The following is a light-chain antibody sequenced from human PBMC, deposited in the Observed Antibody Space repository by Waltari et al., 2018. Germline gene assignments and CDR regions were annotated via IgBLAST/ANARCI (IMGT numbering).Light chain of an antibody. J-gene: IGKJ1*01. V-gene: IGKV1-5*03. Sequence: DIQMTQSPSTLSASVVDRVTITCRASQNINSWLAWYQQKPGKAPKLLIYKASSLESGVPSRFSGSGSGTEFTLTISSLQPDDFATYYCQQHSNYWTFGQGTKVEIK. CDR2: KAS. CDR1: QNINSW. CDR3: QQHSNYWT.